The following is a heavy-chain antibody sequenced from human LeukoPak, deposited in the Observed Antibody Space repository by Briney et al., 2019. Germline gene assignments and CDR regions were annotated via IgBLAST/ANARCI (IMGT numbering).Heavy chain of an antibody. Sequence: GGSLRLSCAASGFIFSIYDMNWVRQAPGKGLEWVSYISSNSNTIYDADSVKGRFTISRDNAKNSLYLQMNSLRAEDTAVYYCAREPDGWEPPPFDYWGQGILVTVSS. CDR3: AREPDGWEPPPFDY. V-gene: IGHV3-48*04. CDR1: GFIFSIYD. J-gene: IGHJ4*02. CDR2: ISSNSNTI. D-gene: IGHD1-26*01.